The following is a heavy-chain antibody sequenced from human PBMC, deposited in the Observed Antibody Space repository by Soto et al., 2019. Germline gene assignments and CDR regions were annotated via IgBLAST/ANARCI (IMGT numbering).Heavy chain of an antibody. V-gene: IGHV3-21*01. J-gene: IGHJ4*02. CDR3: ARESEDLTSNLDY. CDR2: ISSTTNYI. CDR1: GFTFTRYS. Sequence: EVQLVESGGGLVKPGGSLRLSCAASGFTFTRYSMNWVRQAPGKGLEWVSSISSTTNYIYYADSMKGRFTVSRDNAKNSVYLEMISLSAEDTAVYYCARESEDLTSNLDYWGQGTLVTVSS.